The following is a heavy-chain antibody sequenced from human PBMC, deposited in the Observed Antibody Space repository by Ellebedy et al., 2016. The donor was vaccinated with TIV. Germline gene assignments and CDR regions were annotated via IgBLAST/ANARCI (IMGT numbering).Heavy chain of an antibody. CDR1: GFTFRGYG. J-gene: IGHJ4*02. CDR3: AKDQGYCSGGSCYCLDY. D-gene: IGHD2-15*01. CDR2: ISYDGSNE. V-gene: IGHV3-30*18. Sequence: GESLKISXAASGFTFRGYGMHWVRQAPGKGLEWVAVISYDGSNEDYADSVEGRFTISRDNSKNTLYLQMNSLGAEDTAVYYCAKDQGYCSGGSCYCLDYWGQGILVTVSS.